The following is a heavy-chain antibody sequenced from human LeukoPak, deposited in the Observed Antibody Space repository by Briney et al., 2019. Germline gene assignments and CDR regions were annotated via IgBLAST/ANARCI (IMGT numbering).Heavy chain of an antibody. D-gene: IGHD1-26*01. V-gene: IGHV3-20*04. CDR1: GFTFDDYG. CDR3: AKGPYSGFS. Sequence: PGGSLRLSCAASGFTFDDYGMSWVRRVPGKGLEWVSGIDWNGNTTAYAESVKGRFIISRDNSKNSLYLQMNSLRAEDTAVYYCAKGPYSGFSWGQGTLVTVSS. J-gene: IGHJ5*02. CDR2: IDWNGNTT.